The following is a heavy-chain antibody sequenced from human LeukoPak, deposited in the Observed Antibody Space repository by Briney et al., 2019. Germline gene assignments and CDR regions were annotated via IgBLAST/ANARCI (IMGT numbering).Heavy chain of an antibody. CDR1: GFTFSSYS. CDR3: AKIPKGGYFDY. D-gene: IGHD6-13*01. V-gene: IGHV3-23*01. CDR2: ISPSGDST. J-gene: IGHJ4*02. Sequence: GGSLRLSCAASGFTFSSYSMNWVRQAPGKGLEWVSHISPSGDSTYYADPVKGRFIISRDSSKNTLSLQMNSLRAEDTAVYYCAKIPKGGYFDYWGQGTLVTVSS.